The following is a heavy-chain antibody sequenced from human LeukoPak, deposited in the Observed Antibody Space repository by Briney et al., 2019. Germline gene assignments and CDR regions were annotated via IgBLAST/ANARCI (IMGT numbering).Heavy chain of an antibody. J-gene: IGHJ4*02. CDR3: TTLNSLYRDMVRGVMVL. CDR2: IKSKTDGGTT. D-gene: IGHD3-10*01. Sequence: GGSLRLSCAASGFTFSNAWMNWVRQAPGKGLEWVGRIKSKTDGGTTDYAAPVKGRFTISRDDSKNTLYLQMNSLKTEDTAVYYCTTLNSLYRDMVRGVMVLWGQGTLVTVSS. V-gene: IGHV3-15*07. CDR1: GFTFSNAW.